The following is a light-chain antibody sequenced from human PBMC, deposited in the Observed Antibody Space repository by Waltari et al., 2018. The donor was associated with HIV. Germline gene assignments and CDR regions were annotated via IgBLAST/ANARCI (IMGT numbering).Light chain of an antibody. J-gene: IGLJ2*01. V-gene: IGLV1-51*01. Sequence: QAVLTQPPSVSAAPGQKVSISCSGNSFNIGSNYVSWYQQLPGRAPKLLIYNTNVRPSVIPDRFSGSGSDTSATLGITGLQTGDEADYYCGTWDNSLRAGVFGGGTKLTVL. CDR1: SFNIGSNY. CDR3: GTWDNSLRAGV. CDR2: NTN.